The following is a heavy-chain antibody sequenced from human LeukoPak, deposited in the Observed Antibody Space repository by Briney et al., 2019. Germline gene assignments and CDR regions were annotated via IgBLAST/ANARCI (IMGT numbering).Heavy chain of an antibody. D-gene: IGHD3-9*01. CDR3: ARIVTYYDILTGYLD. CDR2: IDWDDDK. J-gene: IGHJ4*02. V-gene: IGHV2-70*11. Sequence: ESGPALVKPTQTLTLTCTFSGFSFSTSGMCVSWIRQPPGKALEWLARIDWDDDKYYSTSLKTRLTISKDTSKNQVVLTMTNMDPVDTATYYCARIVTYYDILTGYLDWGQGTLVTVSS. CDR1: GFSFSTSGMC.